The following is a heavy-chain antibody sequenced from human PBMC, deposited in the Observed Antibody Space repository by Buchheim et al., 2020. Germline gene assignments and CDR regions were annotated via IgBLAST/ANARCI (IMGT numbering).Heavy chain of an antibody. V-gene: IGHV3-30*02. CDR3: VKDIGDPGAH. D-gene: IGHD1-26*01. Sequence: QVQLVESGGGVVRPGRSLRLSCAASGFTFSSSGMHWVRQAPGKGLERVAFISYDGSNKYYVDSVKGRFTISRDISKSTLYLQMNSLRAEDTAMYYCVKDIGDPGAHWGQGTL. CDR1: GFTFSSSG. CDR2: ISYDGSNK. J-gene: IGHJ4*02.